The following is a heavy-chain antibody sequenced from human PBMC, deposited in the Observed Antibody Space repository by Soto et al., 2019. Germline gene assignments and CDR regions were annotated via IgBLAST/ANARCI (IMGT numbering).Heavy chain of an antibody. J-gene: IGHJ6*03. D-gene: IGHD5-12*01. Sequence: GGSLRLSCAASGFTVSSNYMSWVRQAPGKGLEWVSVIYSGGSTYYADSVKGRFTISRHNSKNTLYLQMNSLRAEDTAVYYCAREIVATTSAYMDVWGKGTTVNVSS. CDR2: IYSGGST. V-gene: IGHV3-53*04. CDR3: AREIVATTSAYMDV. CDR1: GFTVSSNY.